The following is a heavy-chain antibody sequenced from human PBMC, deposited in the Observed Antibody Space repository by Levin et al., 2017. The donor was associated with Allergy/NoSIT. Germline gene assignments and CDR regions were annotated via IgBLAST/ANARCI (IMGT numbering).Heavy chain of an antibody. Sequence: SQTLSLTCAVYGGSFSGYYWSWIRQPPGKGLEWIGEINHSGSTNYNPSLKSRVTISVDTSKNQFSLKLSSVTAADTAVYYCARRPNYDSSGYAFDYWGQGTLVTVSS. V-gene: IGHV4-34*01. CDR2: INHSGST. J-gene: IGHJ4*02. CDR1: GGSFSGYY. CDR3: ARRPNYDSSGYAFDY. D-gene: IGHD3-22*01.